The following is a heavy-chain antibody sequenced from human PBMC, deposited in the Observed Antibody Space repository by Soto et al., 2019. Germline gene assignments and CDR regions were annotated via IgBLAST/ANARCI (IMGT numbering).Heavy chain of an antibody. Sequence: QVRLVESGGGVVQPGRSLRLSCTASGFSFSSYAMYWFRQPPGKGLEWVAVISHDGINKHYADSVKGRVTVSRDNSNHSLELQLNSLRGADTAMYYCARDMYSSDYFVKWFEAWGQGTLVTVSS. V-gene: IGHV3-30-3*01. CDR1: GFSFSSYA. CDR2: ISHDGINK. D-gene: IGHD6-19*01. CDR3: ARDMYSSDYFVKWFEA. J-gene: IGHJ5*02.